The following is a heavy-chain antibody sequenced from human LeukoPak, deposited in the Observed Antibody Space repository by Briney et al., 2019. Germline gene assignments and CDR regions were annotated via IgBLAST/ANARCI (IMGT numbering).Heavy chain of an antibody. CDR1: GFTFSSYW. V-gene: IGHV3-74*01. D-gene: IGHD3-22*01. J-gene: IGHJ4*02. CDR3: ARDTYDISGYYYGPFDY. Sequence: GSLRLSCAASGFTFSSYWMHWVRQAPGKGLVWVSRINTDGSSTSYADSVKGRFTISRDNAKNTLYLQMNSLRAEDTAVYYCARDTYDISGYYYGPFDYWGQGTLVTVSS. CDR2: INTDGSST.